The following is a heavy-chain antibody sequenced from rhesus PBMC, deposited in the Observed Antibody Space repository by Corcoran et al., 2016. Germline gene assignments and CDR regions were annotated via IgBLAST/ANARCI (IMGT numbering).Heavy chain of an antibody. Sequence: QVKLQESGPGLVKPLETLSLTCAVSGGSISGGYSYWSWIRPPPRTGLGWIGGIYSSSGNTYYNPSLKSRVTISKDASKNQFSLKLSSVTAADTAVYYCARVDSSSYFLYWYFDLWGPGTPITISS. J-gene: IGHJ2*01. V-gene: IGHV4S12*01. CDR1: GGSISGGYSY. CDR2: IYSSSGNT. CDR3: ARVDSSSYFLYWYFDL. D-gene: IGHD4-29*01.